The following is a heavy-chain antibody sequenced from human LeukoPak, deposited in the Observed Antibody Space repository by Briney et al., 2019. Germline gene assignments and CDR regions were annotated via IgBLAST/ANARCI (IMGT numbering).Heavy chain of an antibody. CDR1: GYTFTGYY. Sequence: GASVKVSCKASGYTFTGYYMHWVRQAPGQGLEWMGRINPNSGGTNYAQKFQGRVTMTRDTSISTAYMELSRLRSDDTAVYYCARAGGVMYYYGSGSRLGVYYFDYWGQGTLVTVS. J-gene: IGHJ4*02. CDR2: INPNSGGT. CDR3: ARAGGVMYYYGSGSRLGVYYFDY. V-gene: IGHV1-2*06. D-gene: IGHD3-10*01.